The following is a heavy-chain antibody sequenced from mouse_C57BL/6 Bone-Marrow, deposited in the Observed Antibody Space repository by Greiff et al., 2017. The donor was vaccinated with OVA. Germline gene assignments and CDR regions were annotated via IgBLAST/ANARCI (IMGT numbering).Heavy chain of an antibody. CDR1: GYTFTDYY. CDR2: INPNNGGT. CDR3: ARELRRDFDY. V-gene: IGHV1-26*01. J-gene: IGHJ2*01. D-gene: IGHD2-12*01. Sequence: EVQLQQSGPELVKPGASVKISCKASGYTFTDYYMNWVKQSHGKSLEWIGDINPNNGGTSYNQKFKGKANLTVDKTSNTAYMELLSLTSEDAAVYYCARELRRDFDYWGQGTTLTVSS.